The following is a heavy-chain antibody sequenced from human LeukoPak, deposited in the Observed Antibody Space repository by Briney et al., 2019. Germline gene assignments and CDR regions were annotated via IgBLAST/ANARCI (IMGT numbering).Heavy chain of an antibody. J-gene: IGHJ1*01. V-gene: IGHV3-30*18. CDR3: AKTVYCSGGSCYSSGYFQH. CDR1: GFTFSSYG. D-gene: IGHD2-15*01. CDR2: ISYDGSNK. Sequence: GGSLRLSCAASGFTFSSYGMHWVRQAPGKGLEWVAVISYDGSNKYYADSVKGRFTISRDNSKNTLYLQMNSLRAEDTAVYYCAKTVYCSGGSCYSSGYFQHWGQGTLVTVSS.